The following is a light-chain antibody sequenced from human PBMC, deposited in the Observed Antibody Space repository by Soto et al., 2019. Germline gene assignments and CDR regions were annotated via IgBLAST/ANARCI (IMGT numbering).Light chain of an antibody. CDR1: SSDIGVYNY. V-gene: IGLV2-8*01. Sequence: QSALTQPPSASGSPGQSVTISCTGTSSDIGVYNYVSWYQQHPGKAPKLMIYEVTNRPSGVSNRFSGSKSGNTASLTITGLQADDEADYYCSTFGGTGVFGTGTKLTVL. J-gene: IGLJ1*01. CDR3: STFGGTGV. CDR2: EVT.